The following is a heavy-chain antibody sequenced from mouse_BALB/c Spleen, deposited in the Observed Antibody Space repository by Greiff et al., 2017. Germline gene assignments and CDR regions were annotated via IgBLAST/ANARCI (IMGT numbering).Heavy chain of an antibody. Sequence: EVQLVESGGGLVQPGGSRKLSCAASGFTFSSFGMHWVRQAPEKGLEWVAYISSGSSTIYYADTVKGRFTISRDNPKNTLFLQMTSLRSEDTAMYYCARSFYYDYDGGYFDYWGQGTTLTVSS. CDR1: GFTFSSFG. J-gene: IGHJ2*01. CDR2: ISSGSSTI. V-gene: IGHV5-17*02. D-gene: IGHD2-4*01. CDR3: ARSFYYDYDGGYFDY.